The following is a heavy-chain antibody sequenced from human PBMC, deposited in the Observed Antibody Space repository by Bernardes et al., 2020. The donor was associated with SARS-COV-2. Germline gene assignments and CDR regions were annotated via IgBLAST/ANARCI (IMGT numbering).Heavy chain of an antibody. CDR1: GFTFSNHL. CDR2: ISGSCMYI. V-gene: IGHV3-21*01. J-gene: IGHJ3*01. D-gene: IGHD7-27*01. CDR3: ARDAGGTDWGFAYDV. Sequence: GGSLRLSCVASGFTFSNHLFSWFRQAPGKGLEWVSSISGSCMYIYYGDSVRGRFTTSRDNTSTSVFLQMVSLRAEDTAVYYCARDAGGTDWGFAYDVWGPGIMVTVSS.